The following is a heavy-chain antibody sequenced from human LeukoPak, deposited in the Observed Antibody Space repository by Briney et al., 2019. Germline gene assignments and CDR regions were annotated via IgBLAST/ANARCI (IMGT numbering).Heavy chain of an antibody. D-gene: IGHD2-2*01. Sequence: GGSLRLSCVASGFTVSNNYMSWVRQAPGTGLEWVSVIYSGGSTYYADSVKGRFTISRDNSKDTLYLQMNSLRAEDTAVYYCARAYCSSTSCYGYDYWGQGTLVTVSS. CDR3: ARAYCSSTSCYGYDY. CDR2: IYSGGST. J-gene: IGHJ4*02. V-gene: IGHV3-53*01. CDR1: GFTVSNNY.